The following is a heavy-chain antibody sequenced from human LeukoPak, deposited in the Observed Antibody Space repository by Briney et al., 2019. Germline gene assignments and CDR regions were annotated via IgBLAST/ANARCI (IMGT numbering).Heavy chain of an antibody. V-gene: IGHV3-7*01. CDR1: GFTFSSYW. Sequence: GGSLRLSCAASGFTFSSYWMSWVRQAPGKGLEWVANIKQDGSEKYYVDSVKGRSTISRDNAKNSLYLQMNSLRVEDTAVYYCARGSGSYPNDAFDIWGQGTMVTVSS. D-gene: IGHD1-26*01. CDR3: ARGSGSYPNDAFDI. CDR2: IKQDGSEK. J-gene: IGHJ3*02.